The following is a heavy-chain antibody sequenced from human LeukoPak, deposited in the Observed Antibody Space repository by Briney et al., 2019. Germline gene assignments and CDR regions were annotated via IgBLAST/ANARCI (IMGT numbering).Heavy chain of an antibody. CDR3: ARDARSTVTTYWY. CDR2: ISVTGGST. CDR1: GFTFSTYA. D-gene: IGHD4-17*01. V-gene: IGHV3-23*01. Sequence: GGSLRLSCAASGFTFSTYAMSWVRQAPGKGLEWVSAISVTGGSTYSADSVKGRFTISRDNSKNTLYLQMNSLRAEDTAVYYCARDARSTVTTYWYWGQGTLVTVSS. J-gene: IGHJ4*02.